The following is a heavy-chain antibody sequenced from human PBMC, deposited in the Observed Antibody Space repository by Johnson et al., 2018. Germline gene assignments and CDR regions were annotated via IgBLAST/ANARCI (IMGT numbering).Heavy chain of an antibody. V-gene: IGHV3-30*18. D-gene: IGHD5-18*01. J-gene: IGHJ6*02. CDR3: AKDQWDTAMVSYVLDV. CDR2: ISYDGSNK. CDR1: GFTFSSYG. Sequence: VQLVESGGGVVQPGRSLRLSCAASGFTFSSYGMHWVRQAPGKGLEWVAVISYDGSNKYYADSVKGRFTISRDNSKNTLYLQMNSLRAEDTAVYYCAKDQWDTAMVSYVLDVWGQGTTVTVSS.